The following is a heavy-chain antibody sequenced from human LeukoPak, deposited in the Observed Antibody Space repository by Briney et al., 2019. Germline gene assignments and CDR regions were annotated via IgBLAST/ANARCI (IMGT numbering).Heavy chain of an antibody. V-gene: IGHV4-61*02. CDR3: ARDVTMIVGGYFEY. Sequence: SETLSLTCTVSGGSFNSGGYYWSWNRQPAGRGLEWIVRIYTSGSTYYNPSLKSRVTISIATSRIQFSLKLSSVTAADTAVYYCARDVTMIVGGYFEYWGQGTLVTVSS. CDR2: IYTSGST. J-gene: IGHJ4*02. D-gene: IGHD3-22*01. CDR1: GGSFNSGGYY.